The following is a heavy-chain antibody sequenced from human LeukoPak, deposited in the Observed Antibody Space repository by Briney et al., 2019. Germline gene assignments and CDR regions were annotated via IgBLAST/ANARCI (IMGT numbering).Heavy chain of an antibody. CDR1: GFTFSSYA. CDR2: ISYDGSNK. D-gene: IGHD5-18*01. CDR3: ARVIPGPGDTAMVP. J-gene: IGHJ5*02. V-gene: IGHV3-30*04. Sequence: PGRSLRLSCAASGFTFSSYAMHWVRQAPGKGLEWVAVISYDGSNKYYADSVKGRFTISRDNSKNTLYLQTNSLRAEDTAVYYCARVIPGPGDTAMVPWGQGTLVTVSS.